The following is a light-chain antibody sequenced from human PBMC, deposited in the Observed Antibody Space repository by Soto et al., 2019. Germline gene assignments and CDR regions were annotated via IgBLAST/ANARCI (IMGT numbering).Light chain of an antibody. CDR2: EGS. CDR1: STDVGSYNL. CDR3: CSYAGSHTFV. J-gene: IGLJ2*01. V-gene: IGLV2-23*03. Sequence: QSALTQPASVSGSPGQSITISCTGTSTDVGSYNLVSWYQQHPGKAPKLMFYEGSKRPSGVSDRFSGSKSGYTASLTISGLQDEDEADYYCCSYAGSHTFVFGGGTKLTVL.